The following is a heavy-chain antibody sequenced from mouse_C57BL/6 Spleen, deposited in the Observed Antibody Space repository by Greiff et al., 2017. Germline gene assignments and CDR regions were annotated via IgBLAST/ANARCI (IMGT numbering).Heavy chain of an antibody. V-gene: IGHV3-6*01. J-gene: IGHJ2*01. CDR2: ISYDGSN. Sequence: ESGPGLVKPSQSLSLTCSVTGYSITSGYYWNWIRQFPGNKLEWMGYISYDGSNNYNPSLKNRISITRDTSKNQFFLKLNSVTTEDTATYYCARHGSSFYYFDYWGQGTTLTVSS. D-gene: IGHD1-1*01. CDR1: GYSITSGYY. CDR3: ARHGSSFYYFDY.